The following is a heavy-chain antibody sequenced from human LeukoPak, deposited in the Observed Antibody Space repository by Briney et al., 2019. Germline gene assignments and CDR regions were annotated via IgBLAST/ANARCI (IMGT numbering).Heavy chain of an antibody. CDR2: IIPDFGTT. CDR3: ADEGINGYGHFDY. CDR1: TSR. Sequence: SVKVSCKATSRISCVRQAPGQGLQCMGGIIPDFGTTNYAQKFQSRDTITADDSTSTANMDLRSVGSEDTTRYLCADEGINGYGHFDYWGQGPLVTVSS. V-gene: IGHV1-69*13. J-gene: IGHJ4*02. D-gene: IGHD5-18*01.